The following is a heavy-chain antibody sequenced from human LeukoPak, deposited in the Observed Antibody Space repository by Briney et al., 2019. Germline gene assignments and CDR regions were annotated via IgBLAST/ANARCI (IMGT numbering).Heavy chain of an antibody. J-gene: IGHJ3*02. CDR3: ARDLSVGYSSSWLAFDI. D-gene: IGHD6-13*01. CDR1: GGSISSYY. Sequence: SETLSLTCTVSGGSISSYYWSWIRRPPGKGLEWIGYIYYSGSTNYNPSLKSRVTISVDTSKNQFSLKLSSVTAADTAVYYCARDLSVGYSSSWLAFDIWGQGTMVTVSS. CDR2: IYYSGST. V-gene: IGHV4-59*01.